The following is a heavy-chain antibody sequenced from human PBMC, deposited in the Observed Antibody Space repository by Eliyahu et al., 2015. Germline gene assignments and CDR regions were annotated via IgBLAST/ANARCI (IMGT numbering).Heavy chain of an antibody. CDR2: XYPSGTT. D-gene: IGHD3-9*01. J-gene: IGHJ1*01. CDR1: GGSISTGTYY. CDR3: ARQPTYYDILTGYPMAEYFHH. V-gene: IGHV4-39*01. Sequence: QLQLQESGPGLVEPSETLSLTCRVSGGSISTGTYYWGWVRQPPGKGLEWIGTXYPSGTTYYNPSLKSRVTISVDTSKDQFSLQLTSVTAADTAVYYCARQPTYYDILTGYPMAEYFHHWGQGILVTVSS.